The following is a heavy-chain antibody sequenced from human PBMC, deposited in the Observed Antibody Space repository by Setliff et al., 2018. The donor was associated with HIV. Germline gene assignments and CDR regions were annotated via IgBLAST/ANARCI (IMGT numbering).Heavy chain of an antibody. V-gene: IGHV3-15*05. CDR2: ITTKNESAAT. CDR3: ATKGRYAYTLEFPG. Sequence: GGSLRPPCAASGFTFSSALMSWVRQAPGKGLEWVGRITTKNESAATYYAAPVKGRFTISRDDSKNTMYLQMNSLQTEDTAVYYCATKGRYAYTLEFPGWGQGTLVTVSS. D-gene: IGHD2-2*01. J-gene: IGHJ4*02. CDR1: GFTFSSAL.